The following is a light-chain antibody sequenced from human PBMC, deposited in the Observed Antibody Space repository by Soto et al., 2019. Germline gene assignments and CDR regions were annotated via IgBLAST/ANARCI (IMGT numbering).Light chain of an antibody. Sequence: QSVLTQPPSVSGAPGQRVTISCTGSSSNIGAGYGVHWYQQLPGTAPKLLIYVNSNRPSGVPDRFSGSESGTSASLAITGLRAEDEADYYCQSYDSSLSGWVFGGGTKLTVL. CDR2: VNS. CDR1: SSNIGAGYG. V-gene: IGLV1-40*01. CDR3: QSYDSSLSGWV. J-gene: IGLJ3*02.